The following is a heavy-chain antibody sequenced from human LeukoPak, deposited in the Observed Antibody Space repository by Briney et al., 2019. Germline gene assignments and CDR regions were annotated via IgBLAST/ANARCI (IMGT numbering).Heavy chain of an antibody. J-gene: IGHJ5*01. CDR2: INHSGST. V-gene: IGHV4-34*01. CDR3: ARQEASSVWYISGWFDS. CDR1: GGSFSGYY. D-gene: IGHD6-19*01. Sequence: SETLSLTCAVYGGSFSGYYWSWIRPPPGKGLEWIGEINHSGSTNYNQSLTSEVTISVDTSKNQCSLKLSSVTAADTAVYYCARQEASSVWYISGWFDSWGQGTLVTVSS.